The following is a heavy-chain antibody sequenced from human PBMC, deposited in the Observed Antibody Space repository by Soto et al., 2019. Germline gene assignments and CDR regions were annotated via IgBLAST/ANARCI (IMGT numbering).Heavy chain of an antibody. Sequence: GASVNVTCKASGYSFSTYYIHWVREAPGQGLEWMGVVKPTGGSTTYAPNFQGRVTMTRDTSTSTAYMELSSLRSEDTAVYYCARDTPPLTGYSAHYYYYGMDVWGQGTTVTVSS. V-gene: IGHV1-46*01. CDR2: VKPTGGST. CDR1: GYSFSTYY. J-gene: IGHJ6*02. CDR3: ARDTPPLTGYSAHYYYYGMDV. D-gene: IGHD3-9*01.